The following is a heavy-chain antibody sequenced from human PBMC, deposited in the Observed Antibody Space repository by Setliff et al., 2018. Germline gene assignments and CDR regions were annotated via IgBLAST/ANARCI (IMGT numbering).Heavy chain of an antibody. CDR2: ISWDGGST. CDR1: GFTFDDYT. CDR3: ARGSGYLTSFYYYYYGMDV. J-gene: IGHJ6*02. D-gene: IGHD5-12*01. Sequence: PGGSLRLSCAASGFTFDDYTMHWVRQAPGKGLEWVSLISWDGGSTYYADSVKGRFTISRDNSKNSLYLQMNGLRTGDTALYYCARGSGYLTSFYYYYYGMDVWGQGTTVTVSS. V-gene: IGHV3-43*01.